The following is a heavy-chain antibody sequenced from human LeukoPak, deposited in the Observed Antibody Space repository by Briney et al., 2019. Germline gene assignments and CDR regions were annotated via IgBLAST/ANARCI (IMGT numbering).Heavy chain of an antibody. CDR2: IRSKANSYAT. J-gene: IGHJ4*02. CDR1: GFTFSGSA. CDR3: AIGGRFGDPFDY. V-gene: IGHV3-73*01. D-gene: IGHD3-10*01. Sequence: GGSLRLSCAASGFTFSGSAMHWVRQASGKGLEWVGRIRSKANSYATAYAASVKGGFTISRDDSKNTAYLQMNSLRAEDTAVYYCAIGGRFGDPFDYWGQGTLVTVSS.